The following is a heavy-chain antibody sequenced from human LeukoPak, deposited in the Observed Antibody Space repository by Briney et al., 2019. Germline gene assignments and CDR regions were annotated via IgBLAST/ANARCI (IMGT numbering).Heavy chain of an antibody. CDR2: ISGSGGST. D-gene: IGHD3-3*01. CDR3: AKDRVWGDFWSGYYTSYYYYHYMDV. V-gene: IGHV3-23*01. J-gene: IGHJ6*03. Sequence: GGSLRLSCAASGFTFSSYAMSWVRQAPGKGLEWVSAISGSGGSTYYADSVKGRFTISRDNSKNTLYLQMNSLRAEDTAVYYCAKDRVWGDFWSGYYTSYYYYHYMDVWGKGTTVTVSS. CDR1: GFTFSSYA.